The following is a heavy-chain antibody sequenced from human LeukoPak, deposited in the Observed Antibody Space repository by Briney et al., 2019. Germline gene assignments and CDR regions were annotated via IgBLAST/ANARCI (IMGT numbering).Heavy chain of an antibody. CDR2: SGST. V-gene: IGHV4-39*01. CDR3: ARRGSSGRSFDY. D-gene: IGHD6-19*01. CDR1: GGSISSSNYY. Sequence: SETLSLTCIVSGGSISSSNYYWGWIRQPPGEGLEWIGSSGSTYYNTSLKSRVTISVDKSENQFSLKLSSVTAAVTAVYYCARRGSSGRSFDYWGQGTLVTVSS. J-gene: IGHJ4*02.